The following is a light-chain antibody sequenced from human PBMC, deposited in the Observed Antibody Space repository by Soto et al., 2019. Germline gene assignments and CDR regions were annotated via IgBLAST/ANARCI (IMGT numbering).Light chain of an antibody. V-gene: IGKV3-15*01. CDR1: QSVLSK. CDR2: GAF. J-gene: IGKJ5*01. Sequence: EIVMTQSPATLSVSPGERATLSCRASQSVLSKLAWYQQKPGQAPRLLIYGAFTRATDIPGRFSGSGSGTEFTLTISSLQSEDFAVYCCQQYNNWPITFGQGTRLEMK. CDR3: QQYNNWPIT.